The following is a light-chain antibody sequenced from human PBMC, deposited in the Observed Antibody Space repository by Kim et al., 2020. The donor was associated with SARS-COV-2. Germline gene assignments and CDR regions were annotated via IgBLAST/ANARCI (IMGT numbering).Light chain of an antibody. Sequence: DIQMTQSPSSLSASVGDTVTITCRASQDVSNYLAWFQQKPGKAPKLLIYDASSLQRGVPSRFSGSGSGTEFTLTISSLQPEDVATYYCLQYDAYPITFGRGTRVEIK. V-gene: IGKV1-17*01. CDR2: DAS. J-gene: IGKJ4*01. CDR1: QDVSNY. CDR3: LQYDAYPIT.